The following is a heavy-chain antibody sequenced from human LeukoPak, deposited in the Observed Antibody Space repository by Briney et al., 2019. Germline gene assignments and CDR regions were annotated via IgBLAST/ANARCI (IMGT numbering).Heavy chain of an antibody. CDR3: AKGQWLVQYFDY. D-gene: IGHD6-19*01. CDR1: GYTLTELS. Sequence: ASVKVSCKVSGYTLTELSMHWVRQAPGKGLEWMGGFDPEDGETIYAQKFQGRVTMTEDTSTDTAYMELSSLRSEDTAVYYCAKGQWLVQYFDYWGQGTLVTVSS. CDR2: FDPEDGET. J-gene: IGHJ4*02. V-gene: IGHV1-24*01.